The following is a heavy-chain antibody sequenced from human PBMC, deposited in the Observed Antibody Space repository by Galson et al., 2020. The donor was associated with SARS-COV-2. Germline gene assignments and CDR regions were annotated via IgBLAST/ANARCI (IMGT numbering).Heavy chain of an antibody. CDR2: LYRNDNS. CDR3: ARARVYDSGGYYLYYFDS. V-gene: IGHV4-61*01. CDR1: GDSVNSGRYS. J-gene: IGHJ4*02. Sequence: SETLSLTCTVSGDSVNSGRYSWSWIRQPPGKGLDCIGFLYRNDNSDYNPSLRSRVNIAVDMSKNQLSLRLSSVTAADTAVYYCARARVYDSGGYYLYYFDSWGQGTMVTVSS. D-gene: IGHD3-22*01.